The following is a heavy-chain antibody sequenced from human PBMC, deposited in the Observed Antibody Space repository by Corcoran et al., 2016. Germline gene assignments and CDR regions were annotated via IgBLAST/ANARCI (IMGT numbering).Heavy chain of an antibody. D-gene: IGHD3-3*01. J-gene: IGHJ4*02. CDR2: IKSKTDGGTT. V-gene: IGHV3-15*01. CDR1: GFTFSNAW. CDR3: TTYYEFWS. Sequence: EVQLVESGGGLVKPGGSLRLSCAASGFTFSNAWMSWVRQAPGKGLEWGGRIKSKTDGGTTDYAAPVKGRFTSARDDSKNTRDLQMNSLKTEDTAVYYCTTYYEFWSWGQGTLVTVSS.